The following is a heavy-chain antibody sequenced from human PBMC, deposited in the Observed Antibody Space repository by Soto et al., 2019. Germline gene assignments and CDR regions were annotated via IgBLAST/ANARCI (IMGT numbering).Heavy chain of an antibody. V-gene: IGHV4-31*03. J-gene: IGHJ5*02. CDR1: GGSISSGGYY. CDR3: ARRELLRKNWFEP. Sequence: PSETLSLTCTVSGGSISSGGYYWSWIRQHPGKGLEWIGYIYYSGSTYYNPSLKSRVTISVDTSKNQFSLKLSSVTAADTAVYYCARRELLRKNWFEPWGQGTLVTVSS. CDR2: IYYSGST. D-gene: IGHD1-26*01.